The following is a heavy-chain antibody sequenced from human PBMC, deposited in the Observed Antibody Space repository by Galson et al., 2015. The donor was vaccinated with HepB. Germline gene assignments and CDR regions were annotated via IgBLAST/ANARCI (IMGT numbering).Heavy chain of an antibody. D-gene: IGHD6-13*01. CDR3: ARGIRDSSSWYSYYYYGMDA. J-gene: IGHJ6*02. CDR1: GLTFSSCS. CDR2: ISYDGINK. Sequence: SLRLSCAASGLTFSSCSMHWVRQAPGKGLEWVAVISYDGINKFYADSVKGRFTISRDNSKNTLYLQMNSPRADDTAVYYCARGIRDSSSWYSYYYYGMDAWGQGTTVTVSS. V-gene: IGHV3-30-3*01.